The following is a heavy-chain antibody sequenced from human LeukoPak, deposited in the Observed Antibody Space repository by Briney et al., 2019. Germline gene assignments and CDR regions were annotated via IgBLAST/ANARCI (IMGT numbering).Heavy chain of an antibody. CDR1: GFTFSSYS. Sequence: PGGSLRLSCAASGFTFSSYSMNWVRQAPGKGLEWVSYISSSSSTIYYADSVKGRFTISRDNAKNSLYLQMNSLRAEDTAVYYCARDYYIVSKPFDYWGQGTLVTVSS. CDR3: ARDYYIVSKPFDY. CDR2: ISSSSSTI. J-gene: IGHJ4*02. V-gene: IGHV3-48*01. D-gene: IGHD3-10*01.